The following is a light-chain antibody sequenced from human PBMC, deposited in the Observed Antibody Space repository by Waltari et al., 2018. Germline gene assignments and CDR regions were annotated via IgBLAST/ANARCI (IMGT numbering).Light chain of an antibody. J-gene: IGLJ2*01. CDR3: AAWDDSLSGVL. CDR1: SSNIGRYY. V-gene: IGLV1-47*01. Sequence: QSVLTQPPSASGTPGQRVTISCSGSSSNIGRYYLTWYQQPPRAAPKLLNCKNNQRPSGVPDRFSGSKSGTSASLAISGLRSEDEADYYCAAWDDSLSGVLFGGGTKLTVL. CDR2: KNN.